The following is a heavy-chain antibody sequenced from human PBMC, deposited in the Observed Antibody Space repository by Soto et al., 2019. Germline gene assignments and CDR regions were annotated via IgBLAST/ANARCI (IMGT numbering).Heavy chain of an antibody. V-gene: IGHV3-23*01. J-gene: IGHJ4*02. CDR3: ARRDSSGWYSLGY. CDR1: GFIFSNYP. Sequence: GGSLRLSCAVSGFIFSNYPMSWVRQAPGKGLEWVSSVSPSGSNTYYADSVKGRFTMSRDNSDNRLHLQMNSLRAEDTAVYFCARRDSSGWYSLGYWGQGTLVTVSS. D-gene: IGHD6-19*01. CDR2: VSPSGSNT.